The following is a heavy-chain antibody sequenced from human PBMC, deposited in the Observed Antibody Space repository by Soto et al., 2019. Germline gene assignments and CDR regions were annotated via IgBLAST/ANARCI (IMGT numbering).Heavy chain of an antibody. CDR3: ARGRGDFDWFRFRWFDP. J-gene: IGHJ5*02. Sequence: PSETLALTCAVYGGSFSGYYWSWIRQPPGKGLEWIGEINHSGSTNYNPSLKSRVTISVDTSKNQFSLKLSSVTAADTAVYYCARGRGDFDWFRFRWFDPWGQGTLVTVSS. V-gene: IGHV4-34*01. CDR2: INHSGST. CDR1: GGSFSGYY. D-gene: IGHD3-9*01.